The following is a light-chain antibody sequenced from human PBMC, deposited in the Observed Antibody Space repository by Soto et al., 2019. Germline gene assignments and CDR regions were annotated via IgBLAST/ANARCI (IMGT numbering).Light chain of an antibody. CDR2: KAS. CDR3: LQYDVYPIS. Sequence: DIQRTQSPSTLSASVGDTVTITRRARQNINRWLAWYQQRPGKAPTPLIHKASSLAGRVPSRFSGSASGTKFTLTIASLQPDDFAAYFCLQYDVYPISFGGGTKVEI. CDR1: QNINRW. J-gene: IGKJ4*02. V-gene: IGKV1-5*03.